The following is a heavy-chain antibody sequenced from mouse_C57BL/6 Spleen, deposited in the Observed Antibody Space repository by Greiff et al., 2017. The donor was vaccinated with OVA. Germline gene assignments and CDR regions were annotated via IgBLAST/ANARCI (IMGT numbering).Heavy chain of an antibody. D-gene: IGHD1-1*01. J-gene: IGHJ1*03. CDR3: TRDRVPTVVAPWWYFDV. CDR2: ISSGGDYI. Sequence: VQLKESGEGLVKPGGSLKLSCAASGFTFSSYAMSWVRQTPEKRLEWVAYISSGGDYIFYPDTVKGRFTISRDNARNTLYLQMSSLKSEDTAVYYCTRDRVPTVVAPWWYFDVWGTGTTVTVSS. V-gene: IGHV5-9-1*02. CDR1: GFTFSSYA.